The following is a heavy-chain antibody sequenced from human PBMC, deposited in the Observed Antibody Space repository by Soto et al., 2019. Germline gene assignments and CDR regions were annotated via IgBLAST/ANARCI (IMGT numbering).Heavy chain of an antibody. V-gene: IGHV3-23*01. D-gene: IGHD3-10*01. CDR2: ISGSGGST. CDR3: AKGGGSGSYYSPFDY. Sequence: EVQLLESGGGLVQPGGSLRLSCAASGFTFSSYAMSWVRQAPGKGLEWVSGISGSGGSTYYADSVKGRFTISRDNSKNPLALQMNSLRAEDTAVYYCAKGGGSGSYYSPFDYWGQGTLVTVSS. J-gene: IGHJ4*02. CDR1: GFTFSSYA.